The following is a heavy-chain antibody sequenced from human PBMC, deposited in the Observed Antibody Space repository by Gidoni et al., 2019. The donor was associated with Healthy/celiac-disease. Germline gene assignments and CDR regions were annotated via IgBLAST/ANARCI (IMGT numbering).Heavy chain of an antibody. CDR2: ISYDGSNK. CDR3: ARVLSAYGMDV. V-gene: IGHV3-30-3*01. J-gene: IGHJ6*02. CDR1: GFTFSRDA. Sequence: QVQLVESGGGVVQPGRSLRLSCAASGFTFSRDAMHWVRQAPGKGREWGAVISYDGSNKYDADSVKGRFTISRGNSKNTLYLQMNSLRAEDTAVYYCARVLSAYGMDVWGQGTTVTVSS.